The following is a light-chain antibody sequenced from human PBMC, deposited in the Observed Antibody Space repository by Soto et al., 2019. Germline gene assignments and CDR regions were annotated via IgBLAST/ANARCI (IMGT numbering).Light chain of an antibody. CDR1: QSISTY. CDR2: DAS. Sequence: DIQMTQSPSSLSASVGNRVTITCRASQSISTYLNWYQKKPGKAPNLLIYDASRLQSGVPSRFSGSGGGTDFTLSISSVQPEDFATYFCQQSYMDPITFGQVTRLEI. J-gene: IGKJ5*01. V-gene: IGKV1-39*01. CDR3: QQSYMDPIT.